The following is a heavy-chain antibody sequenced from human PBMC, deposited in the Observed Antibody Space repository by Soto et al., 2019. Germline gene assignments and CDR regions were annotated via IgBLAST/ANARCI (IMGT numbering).Heavy chain of an antibody. CDR2: IYYSGST. CDR1: GGSISSSSYY. D-gene: IGHD4-17*01. J-gene: IGHJ6*02. CDR3: ARRLYTVTTTLYYYYGMDV. V-gene: IGHV4-39*01. Sequence: PSETLSLTCTVSGGSISSSSYYWGWIRQPPGKGLEWIGSIYYSGSTYYNPSLKSRVTISVDTSKNQFSLKLSSVTAADTAVYYCARRLYTVTTTLYYYYGMDVWGQGTTVTVSS.